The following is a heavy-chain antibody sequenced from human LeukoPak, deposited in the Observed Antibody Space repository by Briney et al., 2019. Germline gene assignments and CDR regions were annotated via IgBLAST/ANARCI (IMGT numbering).Heavy chain of an antibody. J-gene: IGHJ3*02. CDR1: GFTFSNAW. CDR2: IKSKIDGGTT. Sequence: PGGSLRHSRAASGFTFSNAWMSWVRQVAGKGVEWVGRIKSKIDGGTTDYAAPVKGRFTISRDDSKNTLYMQMNSLKTEDTAVYYCTTGESGIVTTIRIEPDAFDIWGQGTMVTVSS. D-gene: IGHD5-12*01. CDR3: TTGESGIVTTIRIEPDAFDI. V-gene: IGHV3-15*01.